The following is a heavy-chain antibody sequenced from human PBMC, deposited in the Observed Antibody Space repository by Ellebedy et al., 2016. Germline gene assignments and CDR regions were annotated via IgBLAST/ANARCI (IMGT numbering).Heavy chain of an antibody. CDR1: GGSISSYY. J-gene: IGHJ4*02. Sequence: SETLSLTXTVSGGSISSYYWSWIRQPAGKGLEWIGRIYTSGSTNYNPSLRSRVTMSIDTSKNQFSLKLKSVTAADTAVYYCASKNAAMDNNNYYPYYFEYWGQGTLVTVSS. CDR2: IYTSGST. D-gene: IGHD5-18*01. V-gene: IGHV4-4*07. CDR3: ASKNAAMDNNNYYPYYFEY.